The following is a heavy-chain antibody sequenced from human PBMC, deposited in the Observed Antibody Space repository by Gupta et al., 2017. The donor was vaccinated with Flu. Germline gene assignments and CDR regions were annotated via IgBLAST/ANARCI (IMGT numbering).Heavy chain of an antibody. J-gene: IGHJ4*02. D-gene: IGHD5-18*01. CDR1: GYTFTGHY. Sequence: QVQLVQSGAEVKKPGASVKVSCKASGYTFTGHYIHWVRQAPGQGLEWMGRINPESGGTNYAQKFQGRVTMTRDTSSNTAYMELTRLRSDDTAVYYCARTWIQLWTPDFDYWGQGTLVTVSS. V-gene: IGHV1-2*06. CDR3: ARTWIQLWTPDFDY. CDR2: INPESGGT.